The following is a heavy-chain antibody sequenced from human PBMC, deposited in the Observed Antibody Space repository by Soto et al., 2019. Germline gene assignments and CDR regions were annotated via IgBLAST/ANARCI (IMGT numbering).Heavy chain of an antibody. CDR2: IYYSGST. CDR1: GGSISSSSYY. CDR3: ARRLRALIGDYGMDV. D-gene: IGHD3-9*01. Sequence: SETLSLTCTVSGGSISSSSYYWGWIRQPPGKGLEWIGSIYYSGSTYYNPSLKSRVTISVDTSKNQFSLKLSSVTAADTAVYYCARRLRALIGDYGMDVWGQGTTVTVSS. J-gene: IGHJ6*02. V-gene: IGHV4-39*01.